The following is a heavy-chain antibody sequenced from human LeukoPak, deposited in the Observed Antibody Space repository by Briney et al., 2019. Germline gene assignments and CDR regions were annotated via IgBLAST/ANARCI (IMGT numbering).Heavy chain of an antibody. CDR1: GGSVSSGISY. V-gene: IGHV4-61*01. J-gene: IGHJ4*02. CDR3: ATIAGSSSF. D-gene: IGHD6-6*01. CDR2: IYYSGST. Sequence: SETLSLTCSVSGGSVSSGISYWTWFRQPPGKGLEWIGYIYYSGSTNYNPSLKSRLTISVDTSNNQFSLKLSSVTAADTAVYYCATIAGSSSFWGQGTLVTVSS.